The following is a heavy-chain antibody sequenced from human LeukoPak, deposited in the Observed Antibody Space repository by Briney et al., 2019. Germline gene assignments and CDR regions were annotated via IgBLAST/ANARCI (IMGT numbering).Heavy chain of an antibody. CDR3: ARERNLAAAGYLFDY. J-gene: IGHJ4*02. CDR2: MYYTGST. Sequence: SETLSLTCTVSGGSFSSYYWSWIRQPPGKGLECIGYMYYTGSTNYNPSLKSRVTISVDTSKNQFSLKLTSVTAADTAVYYCARERNLAAAGYLFDYWGQGTLVTVSS. CDR1: GGSFSSYY. V-gene: IGHV4-59*12. D-gene: IGHD6-13*01.